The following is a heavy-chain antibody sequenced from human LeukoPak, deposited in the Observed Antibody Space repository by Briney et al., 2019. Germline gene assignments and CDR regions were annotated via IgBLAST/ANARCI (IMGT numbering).Heavy chain of an antibody. CDR2: ITSSSNYI. CDR3: ARDRGYFDN. J-gene: IGHJ4*02. V-gene: IGHV3-21*01. CDR1: GFTFSIYS. Sequence: PGGSLRLSCAASGFTFSIYSMNWVRQAPGKGLEWLSSITSSSNYIHYADSVKGRFTISRDNVQNSLYLQMNSLRAEDTAMYYCARDRGYFDNWGQGTLVTVSS.